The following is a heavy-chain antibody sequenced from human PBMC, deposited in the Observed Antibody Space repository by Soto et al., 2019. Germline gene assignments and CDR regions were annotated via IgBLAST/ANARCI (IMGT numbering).Heavy chain of an antibody. J-gene: IGHJ4*02. Sequence: GGSLRLSCAASGFAFNSSAMAWVRQTPGKGLQWVSAITVAGGGTYYADSVKGRFAISRDNSKKTLYLQMNSLSAEDTALYFWAKWPPSTKMGVKRQWGKGTLGTVSS. CDR1: GFAFNSSA. D-gene: IGHD2-8*01. CDR2: ITVAGGGT. V-gene: IGHV3-23*01. CDR3: AKWPPSTKMGVKRQ.